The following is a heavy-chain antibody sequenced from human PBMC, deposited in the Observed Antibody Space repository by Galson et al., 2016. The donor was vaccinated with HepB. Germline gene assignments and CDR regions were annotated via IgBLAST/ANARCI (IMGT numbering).Heavy chain of an antibody. CDR2: ITSKAYHYAT. V-gene: IGHV3-73*01. J-gene: IGHJ4*02. CDR1: GFSFSDSA. CDR3: ARLPSSGWLIDY. D-gene: IGHD6-19*01. Sequence: SLRLSCAASGFSFSDSAMHWVRQASGKGLEWVARITSKAYHYATVYGASVQGRFTISRDDSKNTAFRQINSLRPEDTAVYYCARLPSSGWLIDYWGQGTLVTVSS.